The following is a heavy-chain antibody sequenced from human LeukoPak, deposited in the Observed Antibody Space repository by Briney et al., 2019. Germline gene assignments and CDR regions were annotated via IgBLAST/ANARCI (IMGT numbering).Heavy chain of an antibody. CDR1: GFTVSSSF. D-gene: IGHD4-11*01. J-gene: IGHJ4*02. V-gene: IGHV3-53*01. CDR3: VRDGVDYSFEY. CDR2: IYSGGST. Sequence: PGRSLRLSCAASGFTVSSSFMSWVRQAPGKGLEWVSVIYSGGSTYYADSVKGRFTISRDNSKNTLYLQMNSLRADDTAVYYCVRDGVDYSFEYWGQGTLVTVSS.